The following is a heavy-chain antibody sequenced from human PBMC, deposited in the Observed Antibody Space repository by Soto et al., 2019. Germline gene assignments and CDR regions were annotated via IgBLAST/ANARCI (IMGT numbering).Heavy chain of an antibody. CDR2: INPNSGGT. D-gene: IGHD1-7*01. CDR3: ARSLLELQGGDAFDI. Sequence: ASVKVSCKASGYTFTGYYMHWVRQAPGQGLEWMGWINPNSGGTNYAQKFQGWVTMTRDTSISTAYMELSRLRSDDTAVYYCARSLLELQGGDAFDIWGQGTMVTVSS. V-gene: IGHV1-2*04. J-gene: IGHJ3*02. CDR1: GYTFTGYY.